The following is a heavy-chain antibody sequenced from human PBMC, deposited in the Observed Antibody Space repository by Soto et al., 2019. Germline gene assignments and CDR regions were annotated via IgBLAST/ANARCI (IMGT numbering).Heavy chain of an antibody. J-gene: IGHJ6*02. CDR3: ARVSDTYYYFGMDV. CDR1: GGSISSRTYY. V-gene: IGHV4-31*03. Sequence: KPSETLSLTCTVSGGSISSRTYYWSWIRQHPGKGLEWIGYIYYTGSTYYNPSLESRATISVDTSKNQFSLKLSSVTAADTAMYYCARVSDTYYYFGMDVWGQGTTVTVSS. CDR2: IYYTGST.